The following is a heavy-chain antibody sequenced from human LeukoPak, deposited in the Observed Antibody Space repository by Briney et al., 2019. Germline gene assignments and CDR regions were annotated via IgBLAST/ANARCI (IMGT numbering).Heavy chain of an antibody. CDR2: MNPNSGNT. CDR3: ATGTEEPHYYYYYMDV. D-gene: IGHD1-14*01. Sequence: GASVKVSCKASGYTFTSYDINWVRQATGQGLEWMGWMNPNSGNTGYAQKFQGRVTMTRNTSISTAYMELSSLRSEDTAVYYCATGTEEPHYYYYYMDVWGKGTTVTVSS. CDR1: GYTFTSYD. V-gene: IGHV1-8*01. J-gene: IGHJ6*03.